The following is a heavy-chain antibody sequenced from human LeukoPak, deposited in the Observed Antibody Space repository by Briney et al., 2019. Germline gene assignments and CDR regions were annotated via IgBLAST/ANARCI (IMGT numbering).Heavy chain of an antibody. Sequence: GGSLRLSCAASGFTFSSYAMSWVRQAPGKGLECVSYISSSGGTISYADSVKGRFTISRDNAKDALYLQMNSLRAEDTANYYCARGVNWFDPWGQGTLVTVSS. CDR1: GFTFSSYA. CDR2: ISSSGGTI. V-gene: IGHV3-48*03. J-gene: IGHJ5*02. CDR3: ARGVNWFDP.